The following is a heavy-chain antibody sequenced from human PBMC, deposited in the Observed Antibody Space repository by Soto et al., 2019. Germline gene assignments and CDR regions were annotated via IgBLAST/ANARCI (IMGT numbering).Heavy chain of an antibody. V-gene: IGHV1-24*01. Sequence: ASVKVSCKVSGYTLTELSMHWVRQAPGKGLEWMGGFDPEDGETIYAQKFQGRVTMTEDTSTDTAYTELSSLRSEDTAVYYCATTPDLYYYDTRFDPWGQGTLVTVSS. CDR1: GYTLTELS. CDR3: ATTPDLYYYDTRFDP. D-gene: IGHD3-22*01. CDR2: FDPEDGET. J-gene: IGHJ5*02.